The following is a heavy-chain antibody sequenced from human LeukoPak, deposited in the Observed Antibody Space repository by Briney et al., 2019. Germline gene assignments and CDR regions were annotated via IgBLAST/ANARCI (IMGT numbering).Heavy chain of an antibody. CDR3: ARVKWFGELNFDY. D-gene: IGHD3-10*01. Sequence: GGSLRLSCAASGFTFSSYGMHWVRQAPGKGLEWVAVIWYDGSNKYYADSVKGRFTISRDNSKNTLYLRMNSLRAEDTAVYYCARVKWFGELNFDYWGQGTLVTVSS. CDR2: IWYDGSNK. J-gene: IGHJ4*02. V-gene: IGHV3-33*01. CDR1: GFTFSSYG.